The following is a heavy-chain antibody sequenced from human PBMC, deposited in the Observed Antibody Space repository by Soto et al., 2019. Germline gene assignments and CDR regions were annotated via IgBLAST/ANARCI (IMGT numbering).Heavy chain of an antibody. Sequence: LGGSLRLSCAASGFTFSSYGMHWVRQAPGKGLEWVAVISYDGSNKYYADSVKGRFTISRDNSKNTLYLQMNSLRAEDTAVYYCAKDSQSAGPYCSSTSCYHHPSTWGQGTLVTVSS. CDR2: ISYDGSNK. J-gene: IGHJ5*02. V-gene: IGHV3-30*18. CDR1: GFTFSSYG. CDR3: AKDSQSAGPYCSSTSCYHHPST. D-gene: IGHD2-2*01.